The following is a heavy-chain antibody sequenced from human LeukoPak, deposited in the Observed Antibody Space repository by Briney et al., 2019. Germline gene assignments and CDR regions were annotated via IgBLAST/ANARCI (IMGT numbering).Heavy chain of an antibody. CDR1: GFTFSGYA. V-gene: IGHV3-23*01. D-gene: IGHD6-13*01. J-gene: IGHJ4*02. CDR3: AKDQKQQRPRTWDY. Sequence: PGGSLRLSCAASGFTFSGYAMSWVRQAPGKGLEWVSAISGSGGSTYYADSVKGRFTISRDNSKNTLYLQMNSLRAEDTAVYYCAKDQKQQRPRTWDYWGQGTLVTVSS. CDR2: ISGSGGST.